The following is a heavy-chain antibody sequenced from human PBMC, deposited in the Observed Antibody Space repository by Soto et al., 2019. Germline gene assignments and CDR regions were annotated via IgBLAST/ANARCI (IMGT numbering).Heavy chain of an antibody. J-gene: IGHJ4*02. CDR2: IFYSGNS. D-gene: IGHD3-10*01. V-gene: IGHV4-31*03. CDR1: GGSIRGGDYY. Sequence: QVQLQESGPGLVKPSQTLSLTCTVSGGSIRGGDYYWSWIRQHPGKGLEWIGYIFYSGNSFYNPSLKSGVTISVDASKNQCSRQLSSVTAADTAIYYCARLSSLYYNSDYGGYYFDYWGQGTLVSVSS. CDR3: ARLSSLYYNSDYGGYYFDY.